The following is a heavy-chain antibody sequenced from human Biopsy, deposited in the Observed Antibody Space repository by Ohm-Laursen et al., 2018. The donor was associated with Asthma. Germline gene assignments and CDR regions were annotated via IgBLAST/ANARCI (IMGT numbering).Heavy chain of an antibody. CDR2: HDHEEGGT. J-gene: IGHJ4*02. D-gene: IGHD4-17*01. CDR1: GYSLTDLS. CDR3: ASDFPKDYVRYNFQF. V-gene: IGHV1-24*01. Sequence: VASVYASCQISGYSLTDLSMHWVRQAPGEGLEWMGGHDHEEGGTVNARRFQGRVTMTEDTSTDTAYMELSSLSSDDTAVYYCASDFPKDYVRYNFQFWGQGTLVTVS.